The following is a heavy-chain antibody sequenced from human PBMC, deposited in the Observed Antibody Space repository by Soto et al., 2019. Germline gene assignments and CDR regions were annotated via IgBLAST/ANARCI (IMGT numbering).Heavy chain of an antibody. CDR2: INHSGST. CDR3: ARRGVVVPAASNDYYGMDV. D-gene: IGHD2-2*01. J-gene: IGHJ6*02. V-gene: IGHV4-34*01. Sequence: QVQLQQWGAGLLKPSETLSLTCAVYGGSFSGYYWSWIRQPPGKGLEWIGEINHSGSTNYNPSPKSRVTIAVDTSRNQFLLKLSSVSAADTAVYYCARRGVVVPAASNDYYGMDVWGQGTTVTVSS. CDR1: GGSFSGYY.